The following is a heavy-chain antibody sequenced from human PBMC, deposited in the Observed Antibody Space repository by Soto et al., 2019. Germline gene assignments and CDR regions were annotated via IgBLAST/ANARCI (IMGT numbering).Heavy chain of an antibody. Sequence: ASVQVSYKASGYSFTGYYMHCVRQAPGQGLEWMGWINPNSGGTNYAQKFQGWVTMTRDTSISTAYMELSRLRSDDTAVYYCARGYDYVWGSYRYTSWFDPWGQGTLVTVSS. CDR1: GYSFTGYY. D-gene: IGHD3-16*02. CDR3: ARGYDYVWGSYRYTSWFDP. V-gene: IGHV1-2*04. CDR2: INPNSGGT. J-gene: IGHJ5*02.